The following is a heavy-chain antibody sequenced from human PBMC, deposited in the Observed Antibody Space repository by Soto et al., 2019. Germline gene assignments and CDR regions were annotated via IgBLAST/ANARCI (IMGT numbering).Heavy chain of an antibody. CDR3: AREGCSSASCSRYYYYGMDV. CDR1: GGSISSYY. D-gene: IGHD2-2*01. V-gene: IGHV4-59*12. J-gene: IGHJ6*02. CDR2: IYYSGST. Sequence: SETLSLTCTVSGGSISSYYWSWIRQPPGKGLEWIGYIYYSGSTNYNPSLKSRVTISVDTSKNQFSLKLSSVTAADTAVYYCAREGCSSASCSRYYYYGMDVWGQGTTVTVSS.